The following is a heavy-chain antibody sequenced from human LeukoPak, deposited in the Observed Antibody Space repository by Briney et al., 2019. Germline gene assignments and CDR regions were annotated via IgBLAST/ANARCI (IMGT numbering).Heavy chain of an antibody. CDR1: GFTFSRNA. Sequence: GSLRLSCAASGFTFSRNAMHWVRQTPGKGLEWVAVVSYDGNTKYYADSVKGRFTISRDNSENTIYLQVSSLRADDTALYYCARDFLPGAPDFFDYWGQGTLVTVSS. J-gene: IGHJ4*02. D-gene: IGHD2-8*02. V-gene: IGHV3-30-3*01. CDR3: ARDFLPGAPDFFDY. CDR2: VSYDGNTK.